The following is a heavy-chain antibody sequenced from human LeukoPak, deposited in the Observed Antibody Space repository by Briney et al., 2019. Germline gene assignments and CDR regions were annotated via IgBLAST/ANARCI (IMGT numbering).Heavy chain of an antibody. CDR3: ASGGGAARRGGDGFDI. Sequence: ASVKVSCKASGYIFTNYYMHWVRQAPGQGLEWMGIIDPSGGDTSYAQKFQGRVTMTRDTSTSTVYMELSSLRCEDTAVYYCASGGGAARRGGDGFDIWGQGTMVTVSS. CDR1: GYIFTNYY. CDR2: IDPSGGDT. D-gene: IGHD6-6*01. V-gene: IGHV1-46*01. J-gene: IGHJ3*02.